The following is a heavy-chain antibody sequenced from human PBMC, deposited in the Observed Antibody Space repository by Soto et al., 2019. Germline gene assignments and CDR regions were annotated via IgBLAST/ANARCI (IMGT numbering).Heavy chain of an antibody. CDR2: IYYSGST. Sequence: SETLSLTCTVSGGSVSSYYWSWIRQPPGKGLEWIGYIYYSGSTNYNPSLKSRVTISVDTSKNQFSLKLSSVTAADTAVYYCARHVRGITIFGVVISPPDYYYYMDVWGKGTTVTVSS. D-gene: IGHD3-3*01. CDR1: GGSVSSYY. J-gene: IGHJ6*03. V-gene: IGHV4-59*08. CDR3: ARHVRGITIFGVVISPPDYYYYMDV.